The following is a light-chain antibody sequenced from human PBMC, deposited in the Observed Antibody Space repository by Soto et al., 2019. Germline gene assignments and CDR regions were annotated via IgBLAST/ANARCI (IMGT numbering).Light chain of an antibody. Sequence: QSVRTQPAFVSGSPGQSITISCTGTSSDVGGYNYVSWYQHPPGKAPKLMISEVSNRPSGVSNRFSGSKSGNTASLTISGLQAEDEADYYCSSYTSTSTRVFGTGTKVTVL. V-gene: IGLV2-14*01. J-gene: IGLJ1*01. CDR1: SSDVGGYNY. CDR2: EVS. CDR3: SSYTSTSTRV.